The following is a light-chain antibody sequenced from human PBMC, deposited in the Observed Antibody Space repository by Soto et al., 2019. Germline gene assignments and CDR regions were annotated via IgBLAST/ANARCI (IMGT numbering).Light chain of an antibody. CDR3: QQYNSYRT. CDR1: QSISSW. V-gene: IGKV1-5*01. Sequence: IQMTQSPSTLSASLGDRVTITCRASQSISSWLAWYQQKPGRAPNLLIYDASSLESGVPSRFSGSGSGTEFTLTISSLQPDDFATYYCQQYNSYRTFGQGTKVDNK. J-gene: IGKJ1*01. CDR2: DAS.